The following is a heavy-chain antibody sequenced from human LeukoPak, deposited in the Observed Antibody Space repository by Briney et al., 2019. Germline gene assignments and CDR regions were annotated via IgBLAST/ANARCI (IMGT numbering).Heavy chain of an antibody. CDR1: GFTFSNYW. V-gene: IGHV3-7*01. J-gene: IGHJ4*02. D-gene: IGHD1-14*01. Sequence: PGGSLRLSCATSGFTFSNYWMSWVRQAPGKGLEWVANIKQNGSEITYVASVEGRFTISRDNAQNSLHLEMNSLRVEDTAVYYCADPGMGYWGQGTLVTVSA. CDR3: ADPGMGY. CDR2: IKQNGSEI.